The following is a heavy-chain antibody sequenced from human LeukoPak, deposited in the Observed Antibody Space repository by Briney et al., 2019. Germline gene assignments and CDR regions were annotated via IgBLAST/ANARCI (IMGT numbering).Heavy chain of an antibody. CDR1: GYTFTSYY. J-gene: IGHJ6*02. Sequence: ASVKVSCKASGYTFTSYYMHWVRQAPGQGLGWMGIINPSGGSTSYAQKFQGRVTMTRDTSTSTVYMELSSLRSEDTAVYYCAREHMVRRIAAAGPPLYYYGMDVWGQGTTVTVSS. V-gene: IGHV1-46*01. D-gene: IGHD6-13*01. CDR2: INPSGGST. CDR3: AREHMVRRIAAAGPPLYYYGMDV.